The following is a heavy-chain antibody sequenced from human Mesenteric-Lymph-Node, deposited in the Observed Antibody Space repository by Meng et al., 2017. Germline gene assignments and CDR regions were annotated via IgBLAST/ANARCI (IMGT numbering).Heavy chain of an antibody. Sequence: SVKVSCKASGGTFSSYAISWVRQAPGQGLEWMGGIIPIFGTANYAQKFQGRVTITADESTSTAYMELSSLRSEDTAVYYCARGGNPGSGWTFDYWGQGTLVTVSS. CDR1: GGTFSSYA. J-gene: IGHJ4*02. CDR3: ARGGNPGSGWTFDY. V-gene: IGHV1-69*13. CDR2: IIPIFGTA. D-gene: IGHD6-19*01.